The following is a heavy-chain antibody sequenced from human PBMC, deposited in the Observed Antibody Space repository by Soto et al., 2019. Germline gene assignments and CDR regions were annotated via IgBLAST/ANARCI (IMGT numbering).Heavy chain of an antibody. V-gene: IGHV3-30-3*01. CDR3: ARDGNSGYNWDYYYGMDV. J-gene: IGHJ6*02. D-gene: IGHD5-12*01. CDR1: GFPFSGFA. Sequence: GGSLRLSCAAAGFPFSGFAMHWVRQAPGKGLECVAVISYDGSNKYYADSVKGRFTISRDNSKNTLYLQMNSLRAEDTALYYCARDGNSGYNWDYYYGMDVWGQGTTVTVSS. CDR2: ISYDGSNK.